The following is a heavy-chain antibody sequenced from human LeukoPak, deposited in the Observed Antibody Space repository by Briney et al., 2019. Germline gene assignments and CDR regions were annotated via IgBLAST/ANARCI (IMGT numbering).Heavy chain of an antibody. Sequence: PGGSLRLSCAASGFTFSSYSMNWVRQAPGKGLEWVSSISSSSYIYYADSVKGRFTISRDNAKNSLYLQMNSLRAEDTAVYYCARDAGSGLVVVSSERYDIWGQGTMVTVSS. V-gene: IGHV3-21*01. CDR3: ARDAGSGLVVVSSERYDI. D-gene: IGHD3-22*01. CDR1: GFTFSSYS. J-gene: IGHJ3*02. CDR2: ISSSSYI.